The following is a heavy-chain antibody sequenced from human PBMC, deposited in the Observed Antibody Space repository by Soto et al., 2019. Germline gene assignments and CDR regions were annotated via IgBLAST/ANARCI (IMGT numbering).Heavy chain of an antibody. CDR3: ARVLYYDSSGYFYGWSDP. J-gene: IGHJ5*02. Sequence: SETLSLTCAVYGGSFSGYYWSWIRQPPGKGLEWIGEINHSGSTNYNPSLKSRVTISVDTSKNQFSLKLSSVTAADTAVYYCARVLYYDSSGYFYGWSDPWGQGTRVIIAS. CDR2: INHSGST. CDR1: GGSFSGYY. V-gene: IGHV4-34*01. D-gene: IGHD3-22*01.